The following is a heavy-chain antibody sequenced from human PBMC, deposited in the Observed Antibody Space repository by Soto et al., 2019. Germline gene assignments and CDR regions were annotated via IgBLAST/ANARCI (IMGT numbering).Heavy chain of an antibody. CDR1: GFTFSSYA. V-gene: IGHV3-64*01. CDR2: ISSNGGST. Sequence: EVQLVESGGGLVQPGGSLRLSCAASGFTFSSYAMHWVRQAPGKGLEYVSAISSNGGSTYYANSVKGRFTISRDNXKXTXXLQMGSLRAEDMAVYYCARPYYYDSSGYYSDAFDIWGQGTMVTVSS. D-gene: IGHD3-22*01. J-gene: IGHJ3*02. CDR3: ARPYYYDSSGYYSDAFDI.